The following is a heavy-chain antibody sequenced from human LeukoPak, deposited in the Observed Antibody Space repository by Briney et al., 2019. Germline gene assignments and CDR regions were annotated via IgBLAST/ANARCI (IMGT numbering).Heavy chain of an antibody. CDR1: GYTFTSYG. J-gene: IGHJ4*02. V-gene: IGHV1-18*01. Sequence: GASVKVSCKASGYTFTSYGISWVRQAPGQGLEWMGWISAYNGNTNYAQKLQGRVTMTTDTSTSTAYMELRSLRSDNTAVYYCARVDAAGIAVAGTRGFDYWGQGTLVTVSS. D-gene: IGHD6-19*01. CDR3: ARVDAAGIAVAGTRGFDY. CDR2: ISAYNGNT.